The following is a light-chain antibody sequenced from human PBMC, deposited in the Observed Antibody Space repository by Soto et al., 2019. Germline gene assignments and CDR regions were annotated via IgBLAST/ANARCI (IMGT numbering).Light chain of an antibody. V-gene: IGKV3-20*01. Sequence: EIVLTQSPGSLSLSPGERATLSCRASQSVNNNYLAWYQQKPGQAPRLLIYGASSRATGIPDRFSGSGSGTDFTLTISRLEPEDFAVYFCQQYGSSPPFTFGPGTKVDIK. CDR2: GAS. CDR1: QSVNNNY. J-gene: IGKJ3*01. CDR3: QQYGSSPPFT.